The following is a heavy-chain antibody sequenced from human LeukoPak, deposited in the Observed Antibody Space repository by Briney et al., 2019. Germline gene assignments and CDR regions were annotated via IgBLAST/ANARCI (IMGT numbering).Heavy chain of an antibody. V-gene: IGHV1-18*01. J-gene: IGHJ6*02. Sequence: ASVKVSCKASGYTFTSSGISWVRQAPGQGLEWMGWISAYNGNTNYAQKLQGRVTMTTDTSTSTAYMELRSLRSDDTAVYYCARADAETYYYYGMDVWGQGTTVTVSS. CDR1: GYTFTSSG. CDR3: ARADAETYYYYGMDV. D-gene: IGHD1-14*01. CDR2: ISAYNGNT.